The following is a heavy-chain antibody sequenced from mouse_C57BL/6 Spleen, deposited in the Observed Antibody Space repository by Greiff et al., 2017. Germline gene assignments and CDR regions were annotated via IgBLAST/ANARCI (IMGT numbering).Heavy chain of an antibody. CDR2: ISSGSSTI. J-gene: IGHJ4*01. Sequence: EVKLVESGGGLVKPGGSLKLSCAASGFTFSDYGMHWVRQAPEKGLAWVAYISSGSSTIYYADTVQGRFTISRDNAKNTLFLQMTSRRSEDTAMYYCAREENWANDYAMDYWGQGTSVTVSS. CDR3: AREENWANDYAMDY. D-gene: IGHD4-1*01. CDR1: GFTFSDYG. V-gene: IGHV5-17*01.